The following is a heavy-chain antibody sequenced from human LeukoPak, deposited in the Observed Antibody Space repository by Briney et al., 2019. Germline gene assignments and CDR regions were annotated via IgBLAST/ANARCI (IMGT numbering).Heavy chain of an antibody. D-gene: IGHD3-16*01. Sequence: SETLSVTCTVSGGFISSYYWSWLRQPPGNGLEWIGYIYYSGSTNYNPSLKSRVTISVDTSKNQFSLKLSSVTAADTAVYYCAREIRPYDYVWGSYNDYWGQGTLVTVSS. CDR2: IYYSGST. V-gene: IGHV4-59*08. CDR3: AREIRPYDYVWGSYNDY. CDR1: GGFISSYY. J-gene: IGHJ4*02.